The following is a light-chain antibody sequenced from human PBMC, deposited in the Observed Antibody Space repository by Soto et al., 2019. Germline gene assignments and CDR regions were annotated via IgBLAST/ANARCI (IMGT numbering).Light chain of an antibody. V-gene: IGKV1-5*03. CDR3: QHYDGFPWT. J-gene: IGKJ1*01. Sequence: DLQMTQSPSTLSASIGDRVTITCRASQNISNWLAWYQQKPGKAPKLLIYKASSLEGGVPSRFSGGASGKEFTLTISSLQPDVFGSYCCQHYDGFPWTFGQGTKVEIK. CDR2: KAS. CDR1: QNISNW.